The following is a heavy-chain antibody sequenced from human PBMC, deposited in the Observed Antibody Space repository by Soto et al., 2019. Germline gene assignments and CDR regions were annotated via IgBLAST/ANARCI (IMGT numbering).Heavy chain of an antibody. D-gene: IGHD6-6*01. J-gene: IGHJ4*02. V-gene: IGHV4-30-4*01. Sequence: QVQLQESGPGLVKPSQTLSLTCTVSGGSISSGDYYWSWIRQPPGKGLEWIGYIYYSGSTYYNPSLKSRVTISVDTSRNQFSVKVSSVTAADTAVYYCARDGPGSSSSNTLGYWGQGTLVTVSS. CDR3: ARDGPGSSSSNTLGY. CDR1: GGSISSGDYY. CDR2: IYYSGST.